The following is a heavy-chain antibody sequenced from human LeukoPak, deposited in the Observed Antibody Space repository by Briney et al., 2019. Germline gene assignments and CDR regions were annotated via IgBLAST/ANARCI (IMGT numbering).Heavy chain of an antibody. CDR2: IKQDGSEK. Sequence: QPGGSLRLSCAASRFTFSSYWMSWVRQAPGKGLEWVANIKQDGSEKYYVDSVKGRFTISRDNAKNSLYLQMNSLRAEDTAVYYCARVIPPQYYYDSSGYYQTDAFDYWGQGTLVTVSS. D-gene: IGHD3-22*01. J-gene: IGHJ4*02. V-gene: IGHV3-7*01. CDR3: ARVIPPQYYYDSSGYYQTDAFDY. CDR1: RFTFSSYW.